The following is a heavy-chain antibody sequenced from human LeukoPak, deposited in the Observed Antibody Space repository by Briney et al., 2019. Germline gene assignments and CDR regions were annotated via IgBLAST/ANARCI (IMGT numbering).Heavy chain of an antibody. V-gene: IGHV1-24*01. J-gene: IGHJ6*03. Sequence: ASVKVSCKVSGYTLTELSMHWVRQAPGKGLEWMGGFDPEDGETIYAQKFQGRVTMTEDTSTDTAYMELSSLRSEDTAVYYCATLHYYYYYMDVWGKGTTVTISS. CDR3: ATLHYYYYYMDV. CDR1: GYTLTELS. CDR2: FDPEDGET.